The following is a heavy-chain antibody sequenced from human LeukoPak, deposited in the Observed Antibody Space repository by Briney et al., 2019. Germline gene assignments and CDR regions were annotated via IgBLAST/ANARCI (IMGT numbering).Heavy chain of an antibody. CDR2: VSESGGST. CDR1: GFTFSNYA. J-gene: IGHJ4*02. CDR3: AKPRYCTSGLCSRFDC. Sequence: GGSLRLSCAASGFTFSNYAMSWVRQAPGKGLEWVSGVSESGGSTHYADSVKGRFTISRDNSKNTLYLQMNSLRAEDTVVYYCAKPRYCTSGLCSRFDCWGQGTLVTVSS. V-gene: IGHV3-23*01. D-gene: IGHD2-8*01.